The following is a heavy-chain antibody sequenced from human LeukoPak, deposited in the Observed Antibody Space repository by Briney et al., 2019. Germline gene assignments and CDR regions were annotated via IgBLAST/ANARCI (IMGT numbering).Heavy chain of an antibody. CDR1: GFTFNSYA. CDR3: ARDRRYCSGGSCYFDYFFDY. V-gene: IGHV3-30*04. Sequence: GGSLRLSCAASGFTFNSYAVHWVRQAPGKGLEWVAVISYDGSINFYAASVKGRFTISRDNSKNTLYLQMNSLRIDDTALYFCARDRRYCSGGSCYFDYFFDYWGQGTLVTVSS. CDR2: ISYDGSIN. J-gene: IGHJ4*02. D-gene: IGHD2-15*01.